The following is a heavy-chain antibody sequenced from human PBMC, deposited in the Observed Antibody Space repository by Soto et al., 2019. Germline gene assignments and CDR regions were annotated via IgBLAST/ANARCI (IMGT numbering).Heavy chain of an antibody. J-gene: IGHJ6*02. V-gene: IGHV4-30-4*01. D-gene: IGHD6-13*01. CDR2: IYYSGYT. CDR1: VGSISRDDYY. Sequence: PAETLSLTCAVSVGSISRDDYYWVWIRHPPGKGLEWIGYIYYSGYTFDNPSLTSRVTLSVDTSKNQFSLKLTSVTAADTAVYYCARVGAGAAAGTGYYYGMDVWGQGTTVTVSS. CDR3: ARVGAGAAAGTGYYYGMDV.